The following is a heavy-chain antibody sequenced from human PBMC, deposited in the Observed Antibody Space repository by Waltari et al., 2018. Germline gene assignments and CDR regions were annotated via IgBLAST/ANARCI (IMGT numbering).Heavy chain of an antibody. V-gene: IGHV1-2*06. CDR1: GYTFTGYY. CDR3: ARLMRYCSGGSCLAFDY. D-gene: IGHD2-15*01. Sequence: QVQLVQSGAEVKKPGASVQVSCKASGYTFTGYYMHWVRQAPGQGLEWMGRINPNSGGTNYAQKFQGRVNMTRDTASSTAYMGRSRLRSDDTAVYYCARLMRYCSGGSCLAFDYWGQGTLVTVSS. J-gene: IGHJ4*02. CDR2: INPNSGGT.